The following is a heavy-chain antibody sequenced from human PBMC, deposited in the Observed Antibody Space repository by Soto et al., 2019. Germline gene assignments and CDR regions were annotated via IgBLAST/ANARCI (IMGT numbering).Heavy chain of an antibody. J-gene: IGHJ4*02. V-gene: IGHV5-10-1*01. CDR2: IDPSDSYT. Sequence: GESLKISCKGSGYSFTSYWISWVRQMPGKGLEWMGRIDPSDSYTNYSPSFQGHVTISADKSISTAYLQWSSLKASDTAMYYCARRLFGSRWTLAPTVYWGQGPLVTVSS. CDR1: GYSFTSYW. CDR3: ARRLFGSRWTLAPTVY. D-gene: IGHD6-19*01.